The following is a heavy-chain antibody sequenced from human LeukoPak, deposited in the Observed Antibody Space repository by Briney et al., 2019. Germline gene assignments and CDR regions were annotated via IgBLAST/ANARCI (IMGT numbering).Heavy chain of an antibody. CDR1: GGSTSSYY. Sequence: PSETLSLTCTVSGGSTSSYYWSWIRQPPGKGLEWIGYIYYSGSTNYNPSLKSRLTISIDTSKNQFSLKLSSVTAADTAVYYCAREFWYCSGGSCYYYYGMDVWGQGTTVTVSS. D-gene: IGHD2-15*01. CDR2: IYYSGST. V-gene: IGHV4-59*12. J-gene: IGHJ6*02. CDR3: AREFWYCSGGSCYYYYGMDV.